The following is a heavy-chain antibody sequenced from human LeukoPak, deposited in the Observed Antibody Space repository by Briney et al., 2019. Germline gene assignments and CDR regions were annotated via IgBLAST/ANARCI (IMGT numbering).Heavy chain of an antibody. CDR1: GFTFGSYA. CDR3: AKAGDDYGDYAFDI. CDR2: ISGSGGST. D-gene: IGHD4-17*01. Sequence: PGGSLRLSCAASGFTFGSYAMSWVRQAPGKGLEWVSAISGSGGSTYYADSVKGRFTISRDNSKNTLYLQMNSLRAEETAVYYSAKAGDDYGDYAFDIWGQGTMVTVSS. J-gene: IGHJ3*02. V-gene: IGHV3-23*01.